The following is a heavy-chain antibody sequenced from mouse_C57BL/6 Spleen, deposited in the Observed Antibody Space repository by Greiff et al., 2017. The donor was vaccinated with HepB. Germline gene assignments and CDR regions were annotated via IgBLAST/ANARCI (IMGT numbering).Heavy chain of an antibody. CDR3: ARSSYDGHFDY. D-gene: IGHD2-3*01. CDR2: IYPGDGDT. Sequence: VKLQQSGPELVKPGASVKISCKASGYAFSSSWMNWVKQRPGKGLEWIGRIYPGDGDTNYNGKFKGKATLTADKSSSTAYMQLSSLTSEDSAIYFCARSSYDGHFDYWGQGTTLTVSS. J-gene: IGHJ2*01. CDR1: GYAFSSSW. V-gene: IGHV1-82*01.